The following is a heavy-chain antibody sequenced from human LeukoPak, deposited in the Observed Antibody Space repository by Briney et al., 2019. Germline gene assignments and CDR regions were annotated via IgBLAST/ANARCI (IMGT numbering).Heavy chain of an antibody. CDR2: INDSGGNT. Sequence: GGSLRLSCAASGFTFSSYAMSWVRQTPGKGLEWVSLINDSGGNTYYADSVKGRFTISRDNSKNTLFLQMSSLRAEDTAVYYCAKTSAGIRGGYFDYWGQGTLVTVSS. V-gene: IGHV3-23*01. D-gene: IGHD3-10*01. CDR3: AKTSAGIRGGYFDY. J-gene: IGHJ4*02. CDR1: GFTFSSYA.